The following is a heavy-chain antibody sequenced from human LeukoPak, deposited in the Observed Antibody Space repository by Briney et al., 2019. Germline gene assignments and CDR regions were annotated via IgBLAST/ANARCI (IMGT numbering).Heavy chain of an antibody. D-gene: IGHD3-22*01. V-gene: IGHV1-2*02. J-gene: IGHJ4*02. CDR1: GYTFTGYY. CDR3: ARVPYDSSGYLDY. CDR2: INPNSGGT. Sequence: ASVKVSCKASGYTFTGYYMHWVRQAPGQGLEWMGWINPNSGGTNYAQKFQGRVTMTRDTSISTAYMELSRLRSDDTAVYYCARVPYDSSGYLDYWGQGTLVTVSS.